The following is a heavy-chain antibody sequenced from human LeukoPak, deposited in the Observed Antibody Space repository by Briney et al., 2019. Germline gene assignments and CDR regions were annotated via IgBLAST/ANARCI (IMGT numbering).Heavy chain of an antibody. CDR1: GYTFIGNY. CDR2: ISGYNGDT. CDR3: ARAGHRRYYYDGGYDY. J-gene: IGHJ4*02. D-gene: IGHD3-22*01. V-gene: IGHV1-18*04. Sequence: GASVKVSCKASGYTFIGNYMHWVRQAPGQGLEWMGWISGYNGDTIYAQKLQGRVTMTTDASTSTAYMELRSLRSDDTAVYYCARAGHRRYYYDGGYDYWGQGTLVTVSS.